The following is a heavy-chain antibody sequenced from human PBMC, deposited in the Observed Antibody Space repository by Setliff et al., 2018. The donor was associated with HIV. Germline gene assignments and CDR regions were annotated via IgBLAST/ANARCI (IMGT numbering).Heavy chain of an antibody. J-gene: IGHJ4*02. Sequence: SETLSLTCTVPGGSINRSNYYWGWIRQPPGKGLEWIGTISYTGSTYYDPSLKSRVTISLDTSKNQFSLKLSSVTAPDTAIYYCARQTWEYYDTLTGYYRSPKNFDSWGQGTLVTVSS. D-gene: IGHD3-9*01. CDR2: ISYTGST. CDR1: GGSINRSNYY. V-gene: IGHV4-39*01. CDR3: ARQTWEYYDTLTGYYRSPKNFDS.